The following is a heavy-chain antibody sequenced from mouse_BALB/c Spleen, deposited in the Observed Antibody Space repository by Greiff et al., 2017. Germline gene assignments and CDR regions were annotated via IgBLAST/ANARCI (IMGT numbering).Heavy chain of an antibody. Sequence: EVHLVESGGGLVKPGGSLKLSCAASGFTFSSYTMSWVRQTPEKRLEWVATISSGGGNTYYPDSVKGRFTISRDNAKNNLYLQMSSLRSEDTALYYCARSTMITKGVYYAMDYWGQGTSVTVSS. CDR3: ARSTMITKGVYYAMDY. CDR2: ISSGGGNT. CDR1: GFTFSSYT. D-gene: IGHD2-4*01. J-gene: IGHJ4*01. V-gene: IGHV5-9*03.